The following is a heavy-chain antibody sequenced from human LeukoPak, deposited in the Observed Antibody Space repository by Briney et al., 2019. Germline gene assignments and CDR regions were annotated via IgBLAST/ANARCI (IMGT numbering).Heavy chain of an antibody. D-gene: IGHD2-15*01. CDR3: AKDRVCSGGSCYFDY. CDR2: ISGSDDNT. V-gene: IGHV3-23*01. Sequence: GGSLRLSCAASGFTFSTYAMSWVRQAPGKGLEWVSGISGSDDNTFYADSVKGRFTISRDNSKNTLYLQMNSLRAEDTAVYYCAKDRVCSGGSCYFDYWGQRTLVTVSS. J-gene: IGHJ4*02. CDR1: GFTFSTYA.